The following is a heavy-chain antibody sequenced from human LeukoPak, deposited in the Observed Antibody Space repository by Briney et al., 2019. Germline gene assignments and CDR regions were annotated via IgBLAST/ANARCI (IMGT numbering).Heavy chain of an antibody. CDR3: TRELLYYYDSSGYYYGTYYFDY. CDR1: GFTFGDYA. Sequence: GRSLRLSCTASGFTFGDYAMSWFRQAPGKGLEWVGFIRSKAYGGTTEYAASVKGRFTISRDDSKSIAYLQMNSLKTEDTAVYYCTRELLYYYDSSGYYYGTYYFDYWGQGTLVTVSS. D-gene: IGHD3-22*01. CDR2: IRSKAYGGTT. J-gene: IGHJ4*02. V-gene: IGHV3-49*03.